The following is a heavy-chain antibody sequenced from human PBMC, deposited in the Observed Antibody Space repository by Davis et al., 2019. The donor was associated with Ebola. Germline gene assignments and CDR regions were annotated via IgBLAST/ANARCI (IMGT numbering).Heavy chain of an antibody. V-gene: IGHV1-69*04. D-gene: IGHD6-13*01. J-gene: IGHJ4*02. CDR2: IIPILGIA. CDR1: GGTFSSYA. Sequence: SVKVSCKASGGTFSSYAISWVRQAPGQGLEWMGRIIPILGIANYAQKFQGRVTITADKSTSTAYMELSSLRSEDTAVYYCAVYSSSLANDYWGQGTLVTVSS. CDR3: AVYSSSLANDY.